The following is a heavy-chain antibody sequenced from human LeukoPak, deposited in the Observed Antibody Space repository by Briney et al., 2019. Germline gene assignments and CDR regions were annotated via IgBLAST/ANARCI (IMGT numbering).Heavy chain of an antibody. CDR3: ARDRPAAIGRSFDS. CDR1: GFTFSSYA. D-gene: IGHD2-2*01. CDR2: IIDSGDIT. V-gene: IGHV3-23*01. J-gene: IGHJ4*02. Sequence: GGSLRLSCEASGFTFSSYAMSWVRPAPGKGLEWVSGIIDSGDITYYANSVKGRFTISRDNSKNTLYLQMNSLRAEDTAVYYCARDRPAAIGRSFDSWGQGTLVTVSS.